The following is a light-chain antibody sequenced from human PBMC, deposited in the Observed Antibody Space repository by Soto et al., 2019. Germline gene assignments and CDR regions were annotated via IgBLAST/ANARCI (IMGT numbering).Light chain of an antibody. CDR3: QQCSDWPLFT. CDR1: QSVSRY. V-gene: IGKV3-15*01. CDR2: DAS. Sequence: EIVMTQSPATLSVSPGETATLSCRASQSVSRYLAWYQHRPGQAPRLLIYDASTRATGIPARFSGSGSGTEFTLTITGLQSEDPAVYSCQQCSDWPLFTFGQATRPEIK. J-gene: IGKJ5*01.